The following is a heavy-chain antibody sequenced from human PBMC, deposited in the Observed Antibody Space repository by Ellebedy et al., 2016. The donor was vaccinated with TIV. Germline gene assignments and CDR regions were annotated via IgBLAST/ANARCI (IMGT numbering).Heavy chain of an antibody. CDR1: GFAFSVYA. J-gene: IGHJ6*02. CDR3: AKTKYYDFWSGYYFYYYYGMDV. Sequence: GESLKISXAASGFAFSVYAMSWVRQAPGKGLGWVSAISGSGVSRYYADSVKGRFTISRDNSKNTLYLQMNSLRAEDTAVYYCAKTKYYDFWSGYYFYYYYGMDVWGQGTTVTVSS. CDR2: ISGSGVSR. D-gene: IGHD3-3*01. V-gene: IGHV3-23*01.